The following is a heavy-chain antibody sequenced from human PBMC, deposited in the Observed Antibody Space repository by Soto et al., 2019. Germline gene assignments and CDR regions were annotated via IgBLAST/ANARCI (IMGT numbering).Heavy chain of an antibody. V-gene: IGHV3-23*01. CDR2: ISGSGGST. D-gene: IGHD3-10*01. CDR1: GFTFSSYA. J-gene: IGHJ6*02. Sequence: EVQLLESGGGLVQPGGSLRLSCAASGFTFSSYAMSWVRQAPGKGLEWVSAISGSGGSTYYADSVKGRFTISRDNSTNTLYLQMNSLRAEDTAVDYCAKAHTPVQLLLNGMDVWGQGTTVTVSS. CDR3: AKAHTPVQLLLNGMDV.